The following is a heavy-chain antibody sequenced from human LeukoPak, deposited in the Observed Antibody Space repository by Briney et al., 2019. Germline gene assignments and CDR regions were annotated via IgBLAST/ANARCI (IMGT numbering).Heavy chain of an antibody. CDR3: AKNMVRGVKGYFDY. CDR1: GFTFSSYA. J-gene: IGHJ4*02. Sequence: PGGSLRLSCAASGFTFSSYAMHWVCQAPGKGLEYVSAISSNGGSTYYADSVKGRFTISRDNSKNTLYLQMNSLRAEDTAVYYCAKNMVRGVKGYFDYWGQGTLVTVSS. V-gene: IGHV3-64*04. CDR2: ISSNGGST. D-gene: IGHD3-10*01.